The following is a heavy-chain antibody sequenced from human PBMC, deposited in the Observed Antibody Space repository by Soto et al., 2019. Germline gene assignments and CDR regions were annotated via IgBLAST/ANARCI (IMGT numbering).Heavy chain of an antibody. CDR3: ARVIRGAYYNSPLDT. J-gene: IGHJ5*02. D-gene: IGHD3-10*01. CDR2: INPYSGGA. CDR1: GYTFNGYF. V-gene: IGHV1-2*02. Sequence: ASVKVSGKASGYTFNGYFMHWVRQAPGQGLEWMGWINPYSGGADYAQSFQGRVTMTSDTSISKVYMELSRLIFDDTAVYYCARVIRGAYYNSPLDTWGQGTVVTVSS.